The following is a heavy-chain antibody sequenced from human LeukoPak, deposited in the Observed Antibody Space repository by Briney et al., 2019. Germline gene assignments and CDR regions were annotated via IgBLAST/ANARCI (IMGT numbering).Heavy chain of an antibody. J-gene: IGHJ2*01. CDR3: ARDGDHGSYRPNWYFDL. D-gene: IGHD1-26*01. Sequence: GGSLRLSCAASGFTFSSYSMNWVRQAPGKGLEWVSSISSSSSYIYYADSVKGRFTISRDNAKNSLYLQMNSLRAEDTAVYYCARDGDHGSYRPNWYFDLWGRGTLVTVSS. CDR2: ISSSSSYI. CDR1: GFTFSSYS. V-gene: IGHV3-21*01.